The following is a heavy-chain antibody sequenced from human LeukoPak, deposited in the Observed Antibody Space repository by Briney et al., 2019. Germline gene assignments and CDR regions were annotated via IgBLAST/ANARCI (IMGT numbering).Heavy chain of an antibody. CDR3: ARSGNRRSIFDY. CDR2: VNPNSGGT. D-gene: IGHD2/OR15-2a*01. CDR1: GYTFTGYY. Sequence: ASVKVSCKASGYTFTGYYMHWVRQAPGQGLEWMGWVNPNSGGTNYAQKFQGRVTMTRDTSISTAYMELSRLRSDDTAVYYCARSGNRRSIFDYWGQGTLVTVSS. V-gene: IGHV1-2*02. J-gene: IGHJ4*02.